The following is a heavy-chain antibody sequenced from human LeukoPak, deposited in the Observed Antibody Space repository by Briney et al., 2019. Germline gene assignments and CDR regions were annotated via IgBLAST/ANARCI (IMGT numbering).Heavy chain of an antibody. Sequence: SQTLSLTCAVSGYSISSDYYWSWIRQPPGKGLEWIGYIYYSGSTYSNPSLKRPVNISVDTSNYQFSLKLSSVTAEDTAVYYCARAFRVNYYGSGKGLTNWFDPWGQGTLVTVSS. CDR2: IYYSGST. J-gene: IGHJ5*02. CDR3: ARAFRVNYYGSGKGLTNWFDP. V-gene: IGHV4-30-4*08. D-gene: IGHD3-10*01. CDR1: GYSISSDYY.